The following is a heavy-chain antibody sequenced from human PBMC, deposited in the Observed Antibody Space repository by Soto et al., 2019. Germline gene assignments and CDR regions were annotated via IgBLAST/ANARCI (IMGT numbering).Heavy chain of an antibody. D-gene: IGHD2-15*01. Sequence: EVQLVESGGGLKQPGGSLRLSCAASGFTFRSYSMNWVRQAPGKGLEWVSYISSSNRTINYADSVKGRFIISRDNAKNSLYLQMHSLRDEDTAVYYCAREGWPLLQTGMDFWCQGTTVTVSS. CDR1: GFTFRSYS. V-gene: IGHV3-48*02. CDR3: AREGWPLLQTGMDF. CDR2: ISSSNRTI. J-gene: IGHJ6*02.